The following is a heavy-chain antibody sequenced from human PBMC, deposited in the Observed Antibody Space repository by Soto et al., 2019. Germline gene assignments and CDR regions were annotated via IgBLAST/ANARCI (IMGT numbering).Heavy chain of an antibody. D-gene: IGHD2-2*01. CDR3: TNLPATPVSDY. V-gene: IGHV3-23*01. CDR1: GFTFSSYA. CDR2: ISGGGEST. J-gene: IGHJ4*02. Sequence: GGSLRLSCAASGFTFSSYAMTWVRQAPGKGLEWVSTISGGGESTNYAASVKGRFTISRDNSKDTLYLQMNSLRAEDTAVYYCTNLPATPVSDYWGQGTPVNVS.